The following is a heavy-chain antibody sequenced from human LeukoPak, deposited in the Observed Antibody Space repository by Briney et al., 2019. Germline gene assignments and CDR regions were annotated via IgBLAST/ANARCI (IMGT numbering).Heavy chain of an antibody. CDR2: IIPIFGTA. CDR3: AREGGGHDYSNYPWY. V-gene: IGHV1-69*13. D-gene: IGHD4-11*01. J-gene: IGHJ4*02. Sequence: ASVMVSCKVSGYTSPFYGITWVRQAPGQGLEWMGGIIPIFGTANYAQKFQGRVTITADESTSTAYMELSSLRSEDTAVYYCAREGGGHDYSNYPWYWGQGTLVTVSS. CDR1: GYTSPFYG.